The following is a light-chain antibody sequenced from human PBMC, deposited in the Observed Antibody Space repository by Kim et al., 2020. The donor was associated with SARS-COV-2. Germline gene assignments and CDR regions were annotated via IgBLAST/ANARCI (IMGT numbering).Light chain of an antibody. J-gene: IGKJ1*01. V-gene: IGKV4-1*01. CDR1: QSRLYISNNKID. CDR2: WAS. CDR3: QQNFHLWT. Sequence: RATINCQSSQSRLYISNNKIDLSWYKQKPGQPPKLISYWASTRESGVPDRFSGSGSGTDFSLTISSLQAEDVAVYYCQQNFHLWTFGQGTKVDIK.